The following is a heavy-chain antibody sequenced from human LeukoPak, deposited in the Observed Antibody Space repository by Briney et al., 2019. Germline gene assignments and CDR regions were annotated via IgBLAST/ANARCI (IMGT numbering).Heavy chain of an antibody. CDR2: ISWNSGSI. J-gene: IGHJ4*02. D-gene: IGHD2-2*02. V-gene: IGHV3-9*01. CDR3: AIPDY. Sequence: PGGSLRLSCAASGFTFDDYAMHWVRQAPGKGLEWVSGISWNSGSIGYADSVKGRFTISRDNSKNTLYLQMNSLRAEDTAVYYCAIPDYWGQGTLVTVSS. CDR1: GFTFDDYA.